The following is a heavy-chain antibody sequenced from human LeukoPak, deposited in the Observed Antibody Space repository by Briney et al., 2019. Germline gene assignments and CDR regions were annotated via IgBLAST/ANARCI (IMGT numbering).Heavy chain of an antibody. CDR3: ARSNHPRYYVDY. CDR1: GGSISSGGYS. J-gene: IGHJ4*02. V-gene: IGHV4-30-2*01. D-gene: IGHD1-14*01. Sequence: SETLSLTCAVSGGSISSGGYSWSWIRQRPGKGLEWIGYIYHSGSTYYNPSLKSRVTISVDRSKNQFSLKLSSVTAADTAVYYCARSNHPRYYVDYWGQGTLVTVSS. CDR2: IYHSGST.